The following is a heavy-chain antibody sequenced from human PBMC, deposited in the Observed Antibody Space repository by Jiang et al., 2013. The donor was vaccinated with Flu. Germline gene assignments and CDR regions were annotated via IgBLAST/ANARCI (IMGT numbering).Heavy chain of an antibody. Sequence: SGAEVKKPGASVKVSCRVSGYTLTESSIHWVRQAPGKGLEWVGSFDPEDGEGMYSQKFQGRVTMTEDTSTDTAYLELSSLRSEDTAVYYCARRRPAYQMIYGGDYYFYHLDVWGQGTTVIVSS. CDR3: ARRRPAYQMIYGGDYYFYHLDV. V-gene: IGHV1-24*01. CDR2: FDPEDGEG. CDR1: GYTLTESS. D-gene: IGHD2-2*02. J-gene: IGHJ6*02.